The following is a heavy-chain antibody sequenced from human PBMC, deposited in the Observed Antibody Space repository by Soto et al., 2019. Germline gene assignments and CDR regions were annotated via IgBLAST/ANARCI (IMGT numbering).Heavy chain of an antibody. D-gene: IGHD2-15*01. CDR2: ISAYNGNT. Sequence: ASVKVSCKASGYTFTSYGISWVRQAPGQGLEWMGWISAYNGNTNYAQKLQGRVTMTTDTSTSTAYMELRSLRSDDTAVYYCARETRICSGGSCPLGYYYYMDVWGKGTTVNVSS. CDR1: GYTFTSYG. V-gene: IGHV1-18*01. CDR3: ARETRICSGGSCPLGYYYYMDV. J-gene: IGHJ6*03.